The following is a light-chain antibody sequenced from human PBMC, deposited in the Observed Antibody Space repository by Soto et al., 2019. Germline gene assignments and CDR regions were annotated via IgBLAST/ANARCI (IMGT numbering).Light chain of an antibody. CDR3: TSYTTSSTYV. J-gene: IGLJ1*01. CDR2: EVS. V-gene: IGLV2-14*01. Sequence: QSVLAQPASVSGSPGQSITISCTGTSSDVGNYIYVFWFQQHPGKAPKLIISEVSNRPSGVSSRFSGSKSGNTASLTISGLQAEQEAHYYCTSYTTSSTYVFGTGTKVTV. CDR1: SSDVGNYIY.